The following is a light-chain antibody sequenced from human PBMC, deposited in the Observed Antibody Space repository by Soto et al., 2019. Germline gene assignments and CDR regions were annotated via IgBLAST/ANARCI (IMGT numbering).Light chain of an antibody. CDR3: QQYNNWPLT. CDR1: QSVSRN. J-gene: IGKJ4*01. CDR2: CAS. Sequence: DIVMTQSPATLSVSRGERATLSCMAGQSVSRNLAWYQQKPGQAPRLLIYCASTRATGIPARFSGSGSGTEFTLTISSLRSEDFAVYYCQQYNNWPLTFGGGTKVDIK. V-gene: IGKV3D-15*01.